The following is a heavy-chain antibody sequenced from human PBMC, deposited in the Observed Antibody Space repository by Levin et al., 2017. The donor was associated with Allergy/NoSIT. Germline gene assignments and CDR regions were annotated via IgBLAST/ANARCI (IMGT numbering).Heavy chain of an antibody. CDR1: GFTFSSYG. CDR2: ISYDGSNK. CDR3: AKDPGSSSRDY. V-gene: IGHV3-30*18. D-gene: IGHD6-6*01. J-gene: IGHJ4*02. Sequence: LSLTCAASGFTFSSYGMHWVRQAPGKGLEWVAVISYDGSNKYYADSVKGRFTISRDNSKNTLYLQMNSLRAEDTAVYYCAKDPGSSSRDYWGQGTLVTVSS.